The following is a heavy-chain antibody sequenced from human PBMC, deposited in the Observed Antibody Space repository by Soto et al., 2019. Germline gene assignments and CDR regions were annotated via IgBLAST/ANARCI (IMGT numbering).Heavy chain of an antibody. V-gene: IGHV4-31*03. D-gene: IGHD2-21*01. CDR2: IYHSGST. J-gene: IGHJ5*02. CDR1: GDSISRGGYY. CDR3: ARDGAGAYGLGWFDP. Sequence: QVQLQESGPGLVKPSQTLSLTCTVSGDSISRGGYYWNWIRQHPRKGLEWIGYIYHSGSTNYNPSLKSRVTXSVDPSXXQLSVELSSVTAADTAIYYCARDGAGAYGLGWFDPWGQGILVTVSS.